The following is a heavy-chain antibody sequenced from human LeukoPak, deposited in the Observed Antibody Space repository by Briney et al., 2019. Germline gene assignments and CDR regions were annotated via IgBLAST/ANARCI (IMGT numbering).Heavy chain of an antibody. D-gene: IGHD5-18*01. Sequence: ASVKVSCKASGYTFTNYYMHWVRQAPGQGLEWMGIINPSGGSPSYAQKFQGRVTMTRDTSTSTVYMELSSLRSEDTAVYYCAREIGPRQLHLWGSAFDYWAREPWSPSPQ. J-gene: IGHJ4*02. CDR3: AREIGPRQLHLWGSAFDY. V-gene: IGHV1-46*01. CDR1: GYTFTNYY. CDR2: INPSGGSP.